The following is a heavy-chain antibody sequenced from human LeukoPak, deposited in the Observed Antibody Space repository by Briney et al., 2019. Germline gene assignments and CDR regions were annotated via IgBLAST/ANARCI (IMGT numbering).Heavy chain of an antibody. V-gene: IGHV4-39*01. Sequence: SETLSLTCTVSGDSTSSDRYYGGWVRQPPGKGLEWIGNIYYSGSTYYNPSLKSRVTMSVDTSKNQFFLKLNSVTAANTAVYYCARGRPYSGGYHLDYWGQGTLVTVSA. CDR2: IYYSGST. CDR1: GDSTSSDRYY. CDR3: ARGRPYSGGYHLDY. J-gene: IGHJ4*02. D-gene: IGHD1-26*01.